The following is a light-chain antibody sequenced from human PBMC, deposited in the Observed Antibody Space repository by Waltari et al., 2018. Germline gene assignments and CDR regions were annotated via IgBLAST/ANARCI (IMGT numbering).Light chain of an antibody. J-gene: IGKJ3*01. Sequence: DIQMTQSPSSLSASVGDRVTITCRASQSITMYLNWYQQKAGKAPKLLIYAASILQSGVPSRFSGSGSGTDFTLTISNLQPEDFATDFCQQTYSSPRFGPGTKVDFK. V-gene: IGKV1-39*01. CDR2: AAS. CDR3: QQTYSSPR. CDR1: QSITMY.